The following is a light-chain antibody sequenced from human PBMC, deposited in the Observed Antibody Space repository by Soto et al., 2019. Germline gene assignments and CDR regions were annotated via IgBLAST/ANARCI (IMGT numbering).Light chain of an antibody. J-gene: IGKJ1*01. CDR2: ASS. V-gene: IGKV3-15*01. Sequence: IEVTQSAATLSVSPGERATLSCRASQSFXSYFAWYERKPDQAPRVLIXASSTRATGIPARFIGSGSGKELTLTISSLQSEPVAVYYCHQYNNCPPWTFGQGTKVDIK. CDR3: HQYNNCPPWT. CDR1: QSFXSY.